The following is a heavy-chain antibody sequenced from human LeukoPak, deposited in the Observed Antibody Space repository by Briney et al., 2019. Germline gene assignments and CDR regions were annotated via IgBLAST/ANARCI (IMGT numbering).Heavy chain of an antibody. J-gene: IGHJ4*02. CDR2: ISYDGSNK. D-gene: IGHD5-18*01. V-gene: IGHV3-30-3*01. CDR1: GFTFSSYA. CDR3: ARDRDVDTAMVIGTVDY. Sequence: GGSLRLSCAASGFTFSSYAMHWVRQAPGKGLEWVAVISYDGSNKYYADSVKGRFTISGDNSKNTLYLQMNSLRAEDTAVYYCARDRDVDTAMVIGTVDYWGQGTLVTVSS.